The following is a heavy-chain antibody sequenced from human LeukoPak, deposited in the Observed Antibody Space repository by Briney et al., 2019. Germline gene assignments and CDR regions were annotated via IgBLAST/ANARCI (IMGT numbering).Heavy chain of an antibody. D-gene: IGHD3-9*01. CDR3: AKSPGYGYYYGMDV. Sequence: PGGSLRLSCAASGFTFDDYAMHWVRHAPGKGLEWVSGISWNSGSIAYADSVKGRFTISRDNAKNPLYLQMNSLRAEDTALYYCAKSPGYGYYYGMDVWGQGTTVTVSS. J-gene: IGHJ6*02. CDR2: ISWNSGSI. CDR1: GFTFDDYA. V-gene: IGHV3-9*01.